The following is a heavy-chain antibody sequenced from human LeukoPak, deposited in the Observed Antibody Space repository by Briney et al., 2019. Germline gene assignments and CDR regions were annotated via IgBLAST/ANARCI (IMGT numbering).Heavy chain of an antibody. J-gene: IGHJ3*02. CDR2: IRGSGATT. Sequence: PGGSLRLSCAASGFTFRHSGMSWVRQAPGKGLEWVSAIRGSGATTYYADCVRGRFTIPRDNSKNTLYLQMNSLRAEDTAIYYCASSPRIDAFDIWGQGTMVTVSS. D-gene: IGHD6-13*01. V-gene: IGHV3-23*01. CDR3: ASSPRIDAFDI. CDR1: GFTFRHSG.